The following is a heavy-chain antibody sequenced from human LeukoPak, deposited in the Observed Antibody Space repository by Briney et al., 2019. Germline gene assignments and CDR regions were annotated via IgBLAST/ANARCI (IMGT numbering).Heavy chain of an antibody. D-gene: IGHD1-26*01. CDR1: GYTFTGYY. Sequence: GASVKVSCKASGYTFTGYYMHWVRQAPGQGLEWMGWINPNSGGTNYAQKFQGRVTMTRDTSISTAYMELSRLRSDDTAVYYCARVEKEGVGELLHFDYWGQGTLVTVSS. CDR2: INPNSGGT. CDR3: ARVEKEGVGELLHFDY. V-gene: IGHV1-2*02. J-gene: IGHJ4*02.